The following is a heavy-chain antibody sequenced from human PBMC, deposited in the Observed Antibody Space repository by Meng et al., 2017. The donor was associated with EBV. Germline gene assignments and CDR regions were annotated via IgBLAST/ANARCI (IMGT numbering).Heavy chain of an antibody. CDR2: ISAYNGNT. V-gene: IGHV1-18*01. Sequence: QVQLVQSGPEVKKPGXSVKVSCKASGYSFTNYGISWVRQAPGQGLEWMGWISAYNGNTNYAQKLQGRVTMTTDTSTSTAYMELRSLRSDDTAVYYCARPAAPYCSGGSCYNWFDPWGQGTLVTVSS. CDR1: GYSFTNYG. D-gene: IGHD2-15*01. CDR3: ARPAAPYCSGGSCYNWFDP. J-gene: IGHJ5*02.